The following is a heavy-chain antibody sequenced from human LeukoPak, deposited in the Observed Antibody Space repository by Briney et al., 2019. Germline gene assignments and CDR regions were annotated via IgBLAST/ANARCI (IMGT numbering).Heavy chain of an antibody. J-gene: IGHJ4*02. V-gene: IGHV4-59*08. Sequence: SETLSLTCTVSGGSISSYYWSWIRQPPGKGLEWIGYIYYSGSTNYNPSLKSRVTISADTSKNQFSLKLSSVTAADTAVYFCARHEGYSYAFAYWGQGTLVTVSS. CDR3: ARHEGYSYAFAY. CDR2: IYYSGST. CDR1: GGSISSYY. D-gene: IGHD5-18*01.